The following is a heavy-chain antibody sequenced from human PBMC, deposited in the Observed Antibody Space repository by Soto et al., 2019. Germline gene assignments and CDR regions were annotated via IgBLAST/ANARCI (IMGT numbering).Heavy chain of an antibody. CDR3: AVEDKKQWELQYYFDY. V-gene: IGHV3-30*03. CDR2: VSYDGDNE. D-gene: IGHD1-26*01. Sequence: PVGSLRLSCVASGFTFSNYAMHWVRQAPGKGLEWVAIVSYDGDNEYYADSVRGRFFISRDNSRNTLYLQMNSLRAEDTAVYYCAVEDKKQWELQYYFDYWGQGTLVTAPQ. CDR1: GFTFSNYA. J-gene: IGHJ4*02.